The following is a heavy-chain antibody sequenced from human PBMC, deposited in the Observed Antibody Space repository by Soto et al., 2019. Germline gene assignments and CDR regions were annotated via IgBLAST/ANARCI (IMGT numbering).Heavy chain of an antibody. CDR2: IIPILGIA. J-gene: IGHJ3*02. Sequence: ASVKVSCKASGGTFSSYAISWVRQAPGQGLEWMVGIIPILGIANSAQKFQGRVTITADKSTSTAYMELSSLRSEDTAVYYCAREGAYCGGDCYSGHDAFDIWGQGTMVTVSS. CDR3: AREGAYCGGDCYSGHDAFDI. V-gene: IGHV1-69*10. CDR1: GGTFSSYA. D-gene: IGHD2-21*02.